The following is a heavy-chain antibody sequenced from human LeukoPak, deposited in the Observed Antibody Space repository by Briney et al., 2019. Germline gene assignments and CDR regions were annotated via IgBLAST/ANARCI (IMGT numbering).Heavy chain of an antibody. CDR3: ARFRAGVGEPYGDY. Sequence: ASVKVSCKASGYTFTSYGISWVRQAPGQGLEWMGWISAYNGNTNYAQNLQGRVTMTTDTSTSTAYMELRSLRSDDTAVYYCARFRAGVGEPYGDYWGQGTLVTVPS. CDR1: GYTFTSYG. D-gene: IGHD3-10*01. CDR2: ISAYNGNT. J-gene: IGHJ4*02. V-gene: IGHV1-18*01.